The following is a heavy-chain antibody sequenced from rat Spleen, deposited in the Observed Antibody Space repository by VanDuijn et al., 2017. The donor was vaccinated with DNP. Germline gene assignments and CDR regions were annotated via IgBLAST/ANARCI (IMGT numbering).Heavy chain of an antibody. J-gene: IGHJ2*01. CDR3: VREGAALDY. D-gene: IGHD1-2*01. Sequence: QVQLKESGPGLVQPSQTLSLACTVSGFSLTSHHVHWVRQPPGKGLEWMGVMWSNGGTDYNSIFKSRLIISRDTSKNQVFLKMNSLQSEDTTTYYCVREGAALDYWGQGIMVTVSS. CDR2: MWSNGGT. CDR1: GFSLTSHH. V-gene: IGHV2-45*01.